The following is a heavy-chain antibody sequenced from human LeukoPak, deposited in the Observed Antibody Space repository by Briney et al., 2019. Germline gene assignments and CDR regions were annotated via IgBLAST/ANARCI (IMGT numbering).Heavy chain of an antibody. CDR3: ARQRYSGSYYFDS. CDR1: GGSITNYY. J-gene: IGHJ4*02. CDR2: IYYSGST. V-gene: IGHV4-59*08. Sequence: SETLSLTCTVSGGSITNYYWSCIRQPLEKGLEGIGYIYYSGSTNYNPSLKSRVTISVDTSENQFSLRLTSVTAADTAVYYCARQRYSGSYYFDSWGQGSLATVSS. D-gene: IGHD1-26*01.